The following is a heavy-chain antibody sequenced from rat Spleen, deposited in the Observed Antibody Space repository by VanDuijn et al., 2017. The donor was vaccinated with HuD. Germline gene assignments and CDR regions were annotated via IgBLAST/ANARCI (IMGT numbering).Heavy chain of an antibody. Sequence: EVQLVESGGGLVQPGRSLKLSCAASGFTFSDYYMAWVRQAPKKGLEWVAYISSGGGGIYYPDSVQGRFTISRHNAKSTLYLQMNSLRSEDTATYYCSRDWGWEEFAYWGQGTLVTVSS. CDR1: GFTFSDYY. J-gene: IGHJ3*01. V-gene: IGHV5-20*01. CDR2: ISSGGGGI. CDR3: SRDWGWEEFAY. D-gene: IGHD4-3*01.